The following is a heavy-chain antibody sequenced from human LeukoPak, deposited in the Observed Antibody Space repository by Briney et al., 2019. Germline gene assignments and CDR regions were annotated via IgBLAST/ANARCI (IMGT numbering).Heavy chain of an antibody. Sequence: GRSLRLSCAASGFTFSSYAMHWVRQAPGKGLEWVAVISYDGSNKYYADSVKGRFTISRDNSKNTLYLQMNSLRAEDTAVYYCAKTTTGYSSGRFPGWPVDYWGQGTLVTVSS. CDR3: AKTTTGYSSGRFPGWPVDY. J-gene: IGHJ4*02. V-gene: IGHV3-30*07. CDR1: GFTFSSYA. CDR2: ISYDGSNK. D-gene: IGHD6-19*01.